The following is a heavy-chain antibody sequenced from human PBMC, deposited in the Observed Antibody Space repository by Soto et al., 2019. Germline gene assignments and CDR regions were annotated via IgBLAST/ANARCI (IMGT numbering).Heavy chain of an antibody. V-gene: IGHV1-18*01. CDR2: ISAYNGNT. D-gene: IGHD6-6*01. Sequence: ASVKVSCKASGYTFTSYGISWVRQAPGQGLEWMGWISAYNGNTNYAQKLQGRVTMTTDTSTSTAYMELRSLRSDDTAVYYCETGIAAAPPEYFRHGGQGTLVTVSS. CDR1: GYTFTSYG. J-gene: IGHJ1*01. CDR3: ETGIAAAPPEYFRH.